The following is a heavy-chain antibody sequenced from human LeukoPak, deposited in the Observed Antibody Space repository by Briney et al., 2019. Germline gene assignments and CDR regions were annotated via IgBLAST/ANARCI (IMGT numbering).Heavy chain of an antibody. CDR2: TYYRSEWYD. CDR3: ARDVGTSGWHTFDY. Sequence: SQTLSLTCAISGDSVSSNNGAWNWIRQSPSRGLEWLGRTYYRSEWYDDYAESMKGRITISPGTSKNQFSLHVYAVTPEDTAVYYCARDVGTSGWHTFDYWGQGTLVTVSS. CDR1: GDSVSSNNGA. D-gene: IGHD6-19*01. V-gene: IGHV6-1*01. J-gene: IGHJ4*02.